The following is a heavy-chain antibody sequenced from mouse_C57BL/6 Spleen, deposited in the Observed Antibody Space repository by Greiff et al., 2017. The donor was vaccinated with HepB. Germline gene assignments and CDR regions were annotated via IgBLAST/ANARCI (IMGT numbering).Heavy chain of an antibody. Sequence: EVQVVDSGEGLVKPGGSLKLSCAASGFTFSSYAMSWVRQTPEKRLEWVAYISSGGDYIYYADTVKGRFTISRDNARNTLYLQMSSLKSEDTAMYYCTRDHLWLDVWGTGTTVTVSS. CDR3: TRDHLWLDV. V-gene: IGHV5-9-1*02. CDR2: ISSGGDYI. J-gene: IGHJ1*03. D-gene: IGHD1-1*02. CDR1: GFTFSSYA.